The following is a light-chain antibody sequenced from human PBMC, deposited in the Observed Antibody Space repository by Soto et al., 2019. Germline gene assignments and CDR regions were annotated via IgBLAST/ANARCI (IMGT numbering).Light chain of an antibody. CDR1: SSDVGGYNY. J-gene: IGLJ1*01. V-gene: IGLV2-8*01. Sequence: QSVLTQPPSASGSPGQSGPISCTGTSSDVGGYNYVSWYQQHPGKAPKLMIYEVSKRPSGVPDRFSGSKSGNTASLTVSGLQAEDEADYYCSSYAGSNNLGVFGTGTKVTVL. CDR2: EVS. CDR3: SSYAGSNNLGV.